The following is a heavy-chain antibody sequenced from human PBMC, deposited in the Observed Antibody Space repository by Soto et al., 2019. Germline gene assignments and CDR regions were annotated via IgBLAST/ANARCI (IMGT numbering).Heavy chain of an antibody. V-gene: IGHV5-51*01. J-gene: IGHJ4*02. CDR3: ARPPLPGYSIHFNS. Sequence: GGSLKISCTASGYIFIDYWIGWVRQMPGKGLEWMGIVYPRDSDTRYSPSFQGQVTISADRSTNTAFLQWRSLKASDTAIYYCARPPLPGYSIHFNSWGQGTLVTVSS. D-gene: IGHD2-15*01. CDR2: VYPRDSDT. CDR1: GYIFIDYW.